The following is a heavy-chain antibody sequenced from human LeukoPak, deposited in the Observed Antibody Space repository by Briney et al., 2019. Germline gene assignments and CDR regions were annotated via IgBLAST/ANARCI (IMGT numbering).Heavy chain of an antibody. CDR2: INHSGST. CDR1: GGSFSANY. J-gene: IGHJ3*02. CDR3: ARAAGYYDSSGYYIPIYAFDI. Sequence: PSETLSLTCAVYGGSFSANYWSWIRQPPGKGLEWIGEINHSGSTNYNPSLKSRVTISVDTSKNQFSLKLSSVTAADTAVYYCARAAGYYDSSGYYIPIYAFDIWGQGTMVTVSS. V-gene: IGHV4-34*01. D-gene: IGHD3-22*01.